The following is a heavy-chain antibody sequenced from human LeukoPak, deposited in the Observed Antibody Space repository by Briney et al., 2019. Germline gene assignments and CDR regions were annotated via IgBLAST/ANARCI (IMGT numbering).Heavy chain of an antibody. J-gene: IGHJ4*02. CDR2: ISYDGSNK. Sequence: GGSLRLSCAASGFTFSSYAMHWVRQAPGKGLEWVAVISYDGSNKYYADSVKGRFTISRDNSKNTLNLQMNSLRAEDTAVYYCARGYCSSTSCLNFDYWGQGTLVTVSS. D-gene: IGHD2-2*01. CDR1: GFTFSSYA. V-gene: IGHV3-30-3*01. CDR3: ARGYCSSTSCLNFDY.